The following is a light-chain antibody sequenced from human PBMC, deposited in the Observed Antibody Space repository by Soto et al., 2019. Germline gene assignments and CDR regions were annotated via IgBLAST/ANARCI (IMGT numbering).Light chain of an antibody. CDR3: QQYDNLPLT. Sequence: DIQMTQSPSSLSASVGDRVTITCQASQDIRNYLNWYQQKQGKAPKIXIYDASNLETGVPSRFSGSGSGTDFTCTISSLQPEDIATDDCQQYDNLPLTFGGGTKVDIK. V-gene: IGKV1-33*01. CDR1: QDIRNY. J-gene: IGKJ4*01. CDR2: DAS.